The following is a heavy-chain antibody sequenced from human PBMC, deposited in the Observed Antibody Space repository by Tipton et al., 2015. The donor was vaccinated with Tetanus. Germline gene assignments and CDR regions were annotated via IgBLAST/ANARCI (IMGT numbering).Heavy chain of an antibody. V-gene: IGHV4-30-4*01. CDR1: GDSISSGPYS. J-gene: IGHJ6*02. CDR3: ARDHGITWGGMGYYYGMDV. Sequence: TLSLTCTVSGDSISSGPYSWSWLRQPPGKGLESIGYIYYSGSTYYNPSLKSRVTISVDTSKNQFSLRLSSVTAADTAVYYCARDHGITWGGMGYYYGMDVWGQGTTVTVSS. D-gene: IGHD3-16*01. CDR2: IYYSGST.